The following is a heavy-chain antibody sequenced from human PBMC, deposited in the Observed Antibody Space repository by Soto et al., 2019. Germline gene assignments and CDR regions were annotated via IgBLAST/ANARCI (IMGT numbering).Heavy chain of an antibody. V-gene: IGHV4-39*01. Sequence: QLQLQESGPGLVKPSETLSLTCTVSGGSISSSSYYWGWIRQPPGKGLEWIGSIYYSGSTYYNPSLKSRVTISVDTSKNQFSLKLSSVTAADTAVYYCARRGPPTVTKGYYFDYWGQGTLVTVSS. CDR2: IYYSGST. CDR1: GGSISSSSYY. CDR3: ARRGPPTVTKGYYFDY. J-gene: IGHJ4*02. D-gene: IGHD4-17*01.